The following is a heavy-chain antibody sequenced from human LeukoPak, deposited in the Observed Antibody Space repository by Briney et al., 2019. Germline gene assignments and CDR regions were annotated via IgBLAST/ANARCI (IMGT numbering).Heavy chain of an antibody. V-gene: IGHV1-8*01. CDR1: GYTFTSYD. D-gene: IGHD3-3*02. CDR2: MNPNSGNT. Sequence: ASVKVSCKASGYTFTSYDINWVRQATGQGLEWMGWMNPNSGNTGYAQKFQGRVTMTRNTSISTAYMELSSLRSEDTAVYYCARHFEAEYYYYGMDVWGQGTTVTVSS. CDR3: ARHFEAEYYYYGMDV. J-gene: IGHJ6*02.